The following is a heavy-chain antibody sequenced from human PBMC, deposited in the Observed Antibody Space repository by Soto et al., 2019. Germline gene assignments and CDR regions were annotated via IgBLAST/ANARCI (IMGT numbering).Heavy chain of an antibody. CDR1: GGSISSGGYY. CDR2: IYYSGST. J-gene: IGHJ4*02. Sequence: PSETLSLTCTVSGGSISSGGYYWSWIRQHPGKGLEWIGYIYYSGSTYYNPSLKSRVTISVDTSKNQFSLKLSSVTAADTAVYYCARINYYDSSGYYPFDYWRQGTLVTVSS. V-gene: IGHV4-31*03. D-gene: IGHD3-22*01. CDR3: ARINYYDSSGYYPFDY.